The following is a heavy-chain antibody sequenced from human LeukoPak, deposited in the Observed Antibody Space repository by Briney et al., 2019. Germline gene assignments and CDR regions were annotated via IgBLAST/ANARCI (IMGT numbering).Heavy chain of an antibody. D-gene: IGHD1-1*01. CDR2: ISSNGGST. V-gene: IGHV3-64*01. Sequence: GGSLRLSCAASGFTFSSYAMHWVRQAPGKGLEDVSAISSNGGSTYYANSVKGRFTISRDNSKNTLYLQMGRLRAEDMAVYYCARDGSGTQVDAFDIWGQGTMVTVSS. CDR3: ARDGSGTQVDAFDI. CDR1: GFTFSSYA. J-gene: IGHJ3*02.